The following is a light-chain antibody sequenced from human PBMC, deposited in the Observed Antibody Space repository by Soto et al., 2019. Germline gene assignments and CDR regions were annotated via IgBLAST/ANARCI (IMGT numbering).Light chain of an antibody. Sequence: EIVLTQSPATLSLSPGERVTLSCRASQSVSNPLAWYQQKPGQPPRLLIYDVSNRATGIPARFSGSGSGTDFTLTITSLEPEDFAVYFCHQRYNWPRVTFXQGTRMEIK. CDR1: QSVSNP. CDR2: DVS. CDR3: HQRYNWPRVT. V-gene: IGKV3-11*01. J-gene: IGKJ5*01.